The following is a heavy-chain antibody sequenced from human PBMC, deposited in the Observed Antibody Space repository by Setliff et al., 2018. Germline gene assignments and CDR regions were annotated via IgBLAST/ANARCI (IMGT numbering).Heavy chain of an antibody. Sequence: GGSLRLSCAASGSTFSSSAMSWVRQAPGKGLEWVSTISGRGGSTYYADSVKGRFTISRDNGKNSLFLQMSSLRAEDTAVYYCAGPLTYFYDTSGKDVWGKGTTVTVSS. V-gene: IGHV3-23*01. CDR2: ISGRGGST. CDR1: GSTFSSSA. CDR3: AGPLTYFYDTSGKDV. D-gene: IGHD3-22*01. J-gene: IGHJ6*04.